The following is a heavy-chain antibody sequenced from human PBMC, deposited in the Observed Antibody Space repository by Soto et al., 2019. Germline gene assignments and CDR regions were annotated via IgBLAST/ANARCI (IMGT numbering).Heavy chain of an antibody. J-gene: IGHJ1*01. CDR1: GYSFTNYW. CDR2: TYPGDSDT. V-gene: IGHV5-51*01. Sequence: PGESLKISCQGSGYSFTNYWIGWVRQMPGKGLEWMGITYPGDSDTRYSPSFQGQVTMSADKSISTAYLQWSSLKASDTAMYYCARRDPEHFQHWGQGTLVTVSS. CDR3: ARRDPEHFQH.